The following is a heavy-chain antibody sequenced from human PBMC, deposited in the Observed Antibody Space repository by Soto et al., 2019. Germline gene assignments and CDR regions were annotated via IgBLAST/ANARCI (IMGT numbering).Heavy chain of an antibody. CDR1: GYSFTSYS. CDR2: ISTSNDNT. Sequence: ASVKVSCKASGYSFTSYSITWVRQAPGQGLEWMGWISTSNDNTNYAQKFKGRVTMTTDRSTATAYMDLRSLTSDDTAVYYCARGSEWWFDPWGQGTLVTVSS. CDR3: ARGSEWWFDP. D-gene: IGHD3-3*01. J-gene: IGHJ5*02. V-gene: IGHV1-18*04.